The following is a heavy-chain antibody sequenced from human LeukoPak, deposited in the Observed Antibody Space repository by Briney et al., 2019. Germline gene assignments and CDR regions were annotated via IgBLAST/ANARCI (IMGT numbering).Heavy chain of an antibody. CDR1: GGSFSGYY. Sequence: PSETLSLTCAVYGGSFSGYYWSWIRQPPGKGLEWIGEINHSGSTNYNPSLKSRVTISVDTSKNQFSLKLSSVTAADTAVYYCARLSGDLNWFDPWGQGTLVTVSS. V-gene: IGHV4-34*01. CDR2: INHSGST. CDR3: ARLSGDLNWFDP. D-gene: IGHD4-17*01. J-gene: IGHJ5*02.